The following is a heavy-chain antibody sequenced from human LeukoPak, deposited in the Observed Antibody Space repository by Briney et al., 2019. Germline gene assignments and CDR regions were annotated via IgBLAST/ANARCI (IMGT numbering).Heavy chain of an antibody. CDR1: GGSISSYY. CDR3: ARDRYYYDSSGYSILDY. Sequence: SETLSLTCTVSGGSISSYYWSWIRQPAGKGLEWIGRIYTSGSTNYNPSLKSRVTMSVDTSKNQFSLKLSSVTAADTAVYYCARDRYYYDSSGYSILDYWGQGTLVTVSS. CDR2: IYTSGST. D-gene: IGHD3-22*01. V-gene: IGHV4-4*07. J-gene: IGHJ4*02.